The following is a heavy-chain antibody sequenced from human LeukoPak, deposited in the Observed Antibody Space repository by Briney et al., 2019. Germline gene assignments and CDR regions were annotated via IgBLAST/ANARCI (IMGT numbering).Heavy chain of an antibody. Sequence: SETLSLTCTVYGGSNSSSSYYWGWIRQPPGKGLEWIGSIYYSGSTYYNPSLKSRVTISVDTSKNQFSLKLSSVTAADTAVYYCASSYYDFWSGYYDYWGQGTLVTVSS. CDR3: ASSYYDFWSGYYDY. J-gene: IGHJ4*02. D-gene: IGHD3-3*01. V-gene: IGHV4-39*01. CDR1: GGSNSSSSYY. CDR2: IYYSGST.